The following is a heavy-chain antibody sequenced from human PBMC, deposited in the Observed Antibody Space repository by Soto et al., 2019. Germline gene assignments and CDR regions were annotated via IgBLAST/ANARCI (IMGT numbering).Heavy chain of an antibody. CDR1: GFTFSIYA. CDR2: ISGIGGT. J-gene: IGHJ4*02. V-gene: IGHV3-23*01. Sequence: EVQLLESGGGLVQPGGSLRPSCAASGFTFSIYAMSWVRQVPGKGLEWVSTISGIGGTSYADFVRGRFTISRDNSKNTLYLQMNSLRVDDTAIYYCAKDAPGSGWLSDYWGQGTLVTVSS. CDR3: AKDAPGSGWLSDY. D-gene: IGHD3-22*01.